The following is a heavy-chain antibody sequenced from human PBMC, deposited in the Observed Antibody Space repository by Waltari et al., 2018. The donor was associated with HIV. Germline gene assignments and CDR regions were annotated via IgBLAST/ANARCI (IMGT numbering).Heavy chain of an antibody. Sequence: EVQLVESGGGLVQPGGSLRLSCAASGFTFSSYWMSWVRQAPGKGLEGVAKIRQDGSEKYYVDSVKGRFTISRDIAKNSLYLQMNSLRAEDTAVYHCARGGGLNLDYWGQGTLVTVSS. V-gene: IGHV3-7*01. CDR2: IRQDGSEK. CDR1: GFTFSSYW. J-gene: IGHJ4*02. CDR3: ARGGGLNLDY. D-gene: IGHD3-16*01.